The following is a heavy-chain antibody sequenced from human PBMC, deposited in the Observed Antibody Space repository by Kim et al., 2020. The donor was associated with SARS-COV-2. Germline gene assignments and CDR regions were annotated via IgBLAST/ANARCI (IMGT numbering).Heavy chain of an antibody. Sequence: GGSLRLSCEASGFIVSDNSMTWVRQAPGKGLEWVSTLYGAGATYYAESVRGRFTISRDTSKNTMYLQMNNLRAEDSAVYYCARGVLGSYCSDWGRGTLLT. D-gene: IGHD3-10*01. CDR1: GFIVSDNS. CDR2: LYGAGAT. CDR3: ARGVLGSYCSD. J-gene: IGHJ1*01. V-gene: IGHV3-53*01.